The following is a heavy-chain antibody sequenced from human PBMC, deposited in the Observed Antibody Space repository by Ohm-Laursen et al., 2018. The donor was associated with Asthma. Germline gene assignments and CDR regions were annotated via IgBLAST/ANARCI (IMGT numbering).Heavy chain of an antibody. CDR3: AKYRQDSPSSRYFDY. Sequence: LSLTCAASGFTVRSNYMTWVRQAPGKGLEWVSVISSWTSNNGIIYYADSVKGRFSISRDNSKDTLYLQMNSLGAEDTAIYYCAKYRQDSPSSRYFDYWGQGTPVTVSS. CDR2: ISSWTSNNGII. V-gene: IGHV3-53*01. D-gene: IGHD6-6*01. J-gene: IGHJ4*02. CDR1: GFTVRSNY.